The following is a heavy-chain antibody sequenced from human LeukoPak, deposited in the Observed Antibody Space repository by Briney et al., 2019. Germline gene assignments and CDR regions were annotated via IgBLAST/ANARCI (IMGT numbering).Heavy chain of an antibody. CDR3: AKDGRGSGGFDP. J-gene: IGHJ5*02. Sequence: GGSLRLSCAASGFTFSSYAMSWVRQAPGKGLEWVSAISGSGGSTYYADSVKGRFTISRDNSKNTLYLQMNSLRAEDTAVYYYAKDGRGSGGFDPWGQGTLVTVSS. CDR1: GFTFSSYA. CDR2: ISGSGGST. D-gene: IGHD1-26*01. V-gene: IGHV3-23*01.